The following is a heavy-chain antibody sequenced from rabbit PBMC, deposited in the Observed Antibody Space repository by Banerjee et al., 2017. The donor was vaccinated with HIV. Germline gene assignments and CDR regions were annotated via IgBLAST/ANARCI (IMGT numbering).Heavy chain of an antibody. CDR2: INADSSGRT. CDR1: GFTLSSSYW. Sequence: SLEESGGDLVKPGASLTLTCKASGFTLSSSYWTYWVRQAPGKGLEWIGYINADSSGRTYYASWVNGRFTISKTSSTTVTLQMTSLTAADTATYFCARDLAGVIGWNFNLWGPGTLVTVS. D-gene: IGHD4-1*01. V-gene: IGHV1S40*01. J-gene: IGHJ4*01. CDR3: ARDLAGVIGWNFNL.